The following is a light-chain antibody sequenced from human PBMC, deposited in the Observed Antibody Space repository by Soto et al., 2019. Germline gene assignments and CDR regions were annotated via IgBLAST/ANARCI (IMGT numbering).Light chain of an antibody. V-gene: IGLV2-8*01. CDR1: KNDIGVYDF. CDR3: KSYAGSNTYV. Sequence: QSVLTQPPSASGSPGQSVTISCTGTKNDIGVYDFVSWYQHHPGKAPRLIIYEVVQRPSGVPDRFSGSKSGNTASLTVSGLQAADEADYFCKSYAGSNTYVFGGGTKVIVL. CDR2: EVV. J-gene: IGLJ1*01.